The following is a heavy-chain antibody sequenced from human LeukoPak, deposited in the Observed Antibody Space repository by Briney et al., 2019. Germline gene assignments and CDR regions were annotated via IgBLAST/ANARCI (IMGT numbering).Heavy chain of an antibody. CDR3: ARFPFTFGGVPYYFDY. CDR1: GYMFTRYW. CDR2: IYPGDSDT. V-gene: IGHV5-51*01. J-gene: IGHJ4*02. D-gene: IGHD3-16*01. Sequence: GDSLKISCKGSGYMFTRYWIGWVRQMPGKGLEWMGIIYPGDSDTRYSPSFQGQVTISADESISAAYLQWSSLKASDNAMYYCARFPFTFGGVPYYFDYWGQGTLVTVSS.